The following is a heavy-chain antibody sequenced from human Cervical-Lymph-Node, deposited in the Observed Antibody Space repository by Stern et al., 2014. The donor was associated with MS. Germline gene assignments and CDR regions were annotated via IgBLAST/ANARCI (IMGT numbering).Heavy chain of an antibody. D-gene: IGHD6-13*01. Sequence: VQLVESGGGVVQPGRSLRLSCAASGFSFSRYAMHWVRQAPVKGLEWVALIWYDGSNPYYADSGTGRFTISRDNFKNTLYLQMNSLRAEDTAVYYCASAYSSSHYYFDYWGQGTLVTVSS. J-gene: IGHJ4*02. CDR1: GFSFSRYA. V-gene: IGHV3-33*01. CDR2: IWYDGSNP. CDR3: ASAYSSSHYYFDY.